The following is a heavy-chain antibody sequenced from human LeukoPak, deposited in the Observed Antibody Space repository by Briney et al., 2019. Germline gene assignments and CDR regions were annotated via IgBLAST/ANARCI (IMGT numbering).Heavy chain of an antibody. Sequence: ASVKVSCKASGHTFTGYYMHWVRQAPGQGLERMGWINPNSGGTNYAQTFQGRVTMTRDTSISTAYMELSRLRSDDTAVYYCARVLRWLLTDYWGRGTLVTVSS. CDR1: GHTFTGYY. CDR2: INPNSGGT. CDR3: ARVLRWLLTDY. J-gene: IGHJ4*02. D-gene: IGHD3-22*01. V-gene: IGHV1-2*02.